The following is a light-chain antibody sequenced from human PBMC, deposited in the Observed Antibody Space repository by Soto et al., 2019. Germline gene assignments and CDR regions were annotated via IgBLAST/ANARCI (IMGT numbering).Light chain of an antibody. J-gene: IGLJ2*01. Sequence: QSVLTQPPSVSGAPGQRVTISCTGSSSNIGAGYDVHWYQHLPGTVPRLVIYDNNIRPSGVPARFSGSKSDTSASLAITGLQAEDEADSYCQSYDSSVTAVLFGGGTKLTVL. V-gene: IGLV1-40*01. CDR3: QSYDSSVTAVL. CDR1: SSNIGAGYD. CDR2: DNN.